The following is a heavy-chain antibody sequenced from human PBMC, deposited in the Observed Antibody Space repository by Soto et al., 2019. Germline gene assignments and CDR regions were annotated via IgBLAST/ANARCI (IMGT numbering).Heavy chain of an antibody. CDR3: AKDRLAGNFDY. CDR1: GFTFNNYA. V-gene: IGHV3-23*01. J-gene: IGHJ4*02. CDR2: ISATGGST. Sequence: GSLRLSCVASGFTFNNYAMNWVRQAPGKGLEWIATISATGGSTYYADSVKGRFTISRDDSKNTLYLQMNGLRVEDTAVYYCAKDRLAGNFDYWGQGTQVTVSS.